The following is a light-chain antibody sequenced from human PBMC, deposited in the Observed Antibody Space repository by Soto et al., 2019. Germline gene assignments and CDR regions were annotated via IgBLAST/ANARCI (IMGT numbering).Light chain of an antibody. J-gene: IGKJ1*01. V-gene: IGKV3-15*01. Sequence: EMVLTQSPGTMSSSPGERATLFCRASQSVSSTYLAWYQQKPGQAPRLLIYGASSRATGIPARLSGSGSGTEFTPTICSLQAEDFAVYYWQQYTNRPPWTFGQGTKVEIK. CDR1: QSVSSTY. CDR3: QQYTNRPPWT. CDR2: GAS.